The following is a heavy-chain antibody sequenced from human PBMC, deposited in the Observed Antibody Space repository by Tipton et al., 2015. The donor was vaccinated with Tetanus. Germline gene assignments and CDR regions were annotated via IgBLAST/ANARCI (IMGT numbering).Heavy chain of an antibody. J-gene: IGHJ2*01. CDR1: GYNFSHHS. V-gene: IGHV5-51*01. CDR3: ARRRSAVLSGGYHWYFDL. CDR2: VDPRDSQA. D-gene: IGHD2-15*01. Sequence: QLVQSGAEVGKPGESLKISCQGSGYNFSHHSIGWVRQMPGRGLEWMGIVDPRDSQATYGPSFQGQVTISADRSINVAYLQWGSLKASDSGMYYCARRRSAVLSGGYHWYFDLWGRGALVGVSS.